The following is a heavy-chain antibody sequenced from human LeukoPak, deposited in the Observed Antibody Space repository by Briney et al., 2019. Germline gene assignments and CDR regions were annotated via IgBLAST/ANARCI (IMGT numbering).Heavy chain of an antibody. D-gene: IGHD3-10*01. CDR2: TYSGGST. Sequence: GGSLRLSWAASGCIVSANYMSWVRQAPGKGLEWVSITYSGGSTYYADYVKGRFIISRDNSKNTVFLQMNSLRAEDTAVYYCARGSGSGSYWIDYWGQGTLVTVSS. J-gene: IGHJ4*02. V-gene: IGHV3-53*01. CDR1: GCIVSANY. CDR3: ARGSGSGSYWIDY.